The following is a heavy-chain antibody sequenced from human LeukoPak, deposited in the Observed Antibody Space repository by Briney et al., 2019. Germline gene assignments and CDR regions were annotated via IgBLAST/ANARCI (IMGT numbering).Heavy chain of an antibody. Sequence: ASVKVSCKASGYTFTSYAMHWVRQAPGQRLEWMGWINAGNGNTKYSQKFQGRVTITWDTSASTAYMELSSLRSEDTAVYYCARDRGNSHYYYGMDVWGQGTTVTVSS. CDR3: ARDRGNSHYYYGMDV. CDR1: GYTFTSYA. V-gene: IGHV1-3*01. J-gene: IGHJ6*02. D-gene: IGHD4-23*01. CDR2: INAGNGNT.